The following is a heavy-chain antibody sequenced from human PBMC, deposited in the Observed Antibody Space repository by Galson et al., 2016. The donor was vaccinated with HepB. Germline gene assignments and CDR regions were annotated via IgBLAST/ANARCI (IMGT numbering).Heavy chain of an antibody. CDR1: GGSISSYY. CDR2: IYYSEST. CDR3: ARAPGSYYNAAAFDN. J-gene: IGHJ4*02. V-gene: IGHV4-59*01. D-gene: IGHD3-10*01. Sequence: SETLSLTCTVSGGSISSYYWSWIRQPPGKGLEWIGYIYYSESTNYNPSLKSRVTISVDTSKNQFSLKLSSVTAADTAVYYCARAPGSYYNAAAFDNWGQGTLVTVSS.